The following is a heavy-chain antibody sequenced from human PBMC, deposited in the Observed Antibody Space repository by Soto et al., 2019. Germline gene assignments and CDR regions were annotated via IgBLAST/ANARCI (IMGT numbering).Heavy chain of an antibody. CDR3: AREFPYYVSSDSYLDY. D-gene: IGHD3-16*01. CDR2: TYYRSRWYN. J-gene: IGHJ4*02. Sequence: SQTLSLTCAISGDSVSGNSAAWNWIRRSPSRGLEWLGRTYYRSRWYNDYAVSVKSRITVTPDTSKNQFSLHLNSVTPEDTAVYCCAREFPYYVSSDSYLDYWGQGALVTVSS. V-gene: IGHV6-1*01. CDR1: GDSVSGNSAA.